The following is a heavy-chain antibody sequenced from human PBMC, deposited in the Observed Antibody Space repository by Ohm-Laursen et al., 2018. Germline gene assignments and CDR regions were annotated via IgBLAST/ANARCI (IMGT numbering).Heavy chain of an antibody. V-gene: IGHV3-23*01. D-gene: IGHD3-22*01. J-gene: IGHJ4*02. CDR3: AKDRYYYDSSGLDY. Sequence: SLRLSCAASGFTFSSYSMGWVRQALGKGLEWVSGIGTSVDNRHYADSVKGRFTISRDNAKNSLYLQMNSLRAEDTALYYCAKDRYYYDSSGLDYWGQGTLVTVSS. CDR1: GFTFSSYS. CDR2: IGTSVDNR.